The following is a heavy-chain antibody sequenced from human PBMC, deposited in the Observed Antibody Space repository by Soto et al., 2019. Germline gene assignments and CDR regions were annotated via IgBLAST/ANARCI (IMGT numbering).Heavy chain of an antibody. CDR1: GYSFISYW. V-gene: IGHV5-51*01. J-gene: IGHJ4*02. Sequence: EVQLVQSGPEVKKPGESLKISCKGSGYSFISYWIGWARQMPGKGLEWMGIIYPSDSDTTYSPSFQGQVTISVDKSATTAYLRWSGLKASDTAMYYCARWPDYSDSSGYYADHWGQGTLVTVSS. D-gene: IGHD3-22*01. CDR2: IYPSDSDT. CDR3: ARWPDYSDSSGYYADH.